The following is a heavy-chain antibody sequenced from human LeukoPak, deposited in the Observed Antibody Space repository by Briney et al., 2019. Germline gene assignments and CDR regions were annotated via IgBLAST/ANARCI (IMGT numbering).Heavy chain of an antibody. D-gene: IGHD1-26*01. Sequence: SQTLSLTCAISGDSVSSNSAAWNWITQSPSRGLEWLGRTYYKSKWYKDYAGSVNSRITINPDTSKNQFSLQFNSVTPEDTAVYYCARGGPWDLPVGKFDYWGQGTLVTVSS. CDR1: GDSVSSNSAA. CDR3: ARGGPWDLPVGKFDY. J-gene: IGHJ4*02. V-gene: IGHV6-1*01. CDR2: TYYKSKWYK.